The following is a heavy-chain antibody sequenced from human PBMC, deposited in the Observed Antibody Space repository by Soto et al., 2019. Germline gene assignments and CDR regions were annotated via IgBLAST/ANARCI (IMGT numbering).Heavy chain of an antibody. Sequence: QVQLVQSGAEVQKPGASVKVSCKASGYSFTSYGISWVRQAPGQGLEWMGWISAYNGNTNYAQKLKGRVTMTTDTTTSTASMELRSLRSDDTAVYYCARDNGFGESDVWGQGTTVTVSS. V-gene: IGHV1-18*01. J-gene: IGHJ6*02. CDR2: ISAYNGNT. CDR1: GYSFTSYG. D-gene: IGHD3-10*01. CDR3: ARDNGFGESDV.